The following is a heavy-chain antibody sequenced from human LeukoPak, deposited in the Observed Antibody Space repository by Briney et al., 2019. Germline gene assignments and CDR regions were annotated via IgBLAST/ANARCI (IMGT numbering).Heavy chain of an antibody. Sequence: GGSLRLSCVASGFTFKNYAMSWVRQAPGGGLEWVSAISGSGGSTYYADSVKGRFTISRDNSKNTLSLQMNSLRAEDTAVYYCTLEWLTNYYYYMDVWGKGTTVTVSS. J-gene: IGHJ6*03. CDR1: GFTFKNYA. CDR2: ISGSGGST. V-gene: IGHV3-23*01. D-gene: IGHD3-3*01. CDR3: TLEWLTNYYYYMDV.